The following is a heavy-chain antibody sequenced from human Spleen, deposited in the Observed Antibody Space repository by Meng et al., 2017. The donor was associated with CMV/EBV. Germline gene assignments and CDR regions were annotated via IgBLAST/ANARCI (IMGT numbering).Heavy chain of an antibody. CDR3: AKSPYCSSTSCSSYYFDY. J-gene: IGHJ4*02. D-gene: IGHD2-2*01. Sequence: NSAAWNWIRQSPSRGLAWLGRTYYRSKWYNDYAVSVKSRIAINPDTSKNQFSLQLNSVTPEDTAVYYCAKSPYCSSTSCSSYYFDYWGQGTLVTVSS. CDR1: NSAA. V-gene: IGHV6-1*01. CDR2: TYYRSKWYN.